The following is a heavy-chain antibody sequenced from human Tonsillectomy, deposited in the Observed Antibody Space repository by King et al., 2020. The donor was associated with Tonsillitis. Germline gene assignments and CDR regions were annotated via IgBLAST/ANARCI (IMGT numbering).Heavy chain of an antibody. D-gene: IGHD5-12*01. V-gene: IGHV4-31*03. J-gene: IGHJ6*02. Sequence: VQLQESGPGLVKPSQTLSLTCTVSGGSISSGGYYWSWIRQHPGKGLEWIGYIYYSGSTYYNPSLKSRVTISVDTSKHQFSLKLSSGTAADTAVYYCAGVTTIGYYYYGMDVWGQGTTVTVSS. CDR2: IYYSGST. CDR1: GGSISSGGYY. CDR3: AGVTTIGYYYYGMDV.